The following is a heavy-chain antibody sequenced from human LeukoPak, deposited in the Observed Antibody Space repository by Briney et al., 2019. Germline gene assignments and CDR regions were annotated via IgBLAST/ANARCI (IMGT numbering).Heavy chain of an antibody. V-gene: IGHV4-59*01. Sequence: SETLSLTCTVSGGSISSYYWSRIRQPPGKGLEWIGYIYYSGSTNYNPSLKSRVTISVDTSKNQFSLKLSSVTAADTAVYYCARSGVPDYWGQGTLVTVSS. D-gene: IGHD7-27*01. CDR3: ARSGVPDY. J-gene: IGHJ4*02. CDR2: IYYSGST. CDR1: GGSISSYY.